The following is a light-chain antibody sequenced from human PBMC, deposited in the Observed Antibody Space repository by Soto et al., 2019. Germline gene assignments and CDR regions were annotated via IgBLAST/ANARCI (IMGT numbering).Light chain of an antibody. J-gene: IGKJ1*01. CDR3: QKSSNSPWT. CDR1: QYVDRY. V-gene: IGKV1-39*01. Sequence: DIQMTQSPSSLSASVGDSVTITCRTSQYVDRYLSWYQQIPGRAPKLLIYSASSLVTGVPPRFRGSASGTEFTLSISILQREDFAAYFCQKSSNSPWTFGQGTKVEMK. CDR2: SAS.